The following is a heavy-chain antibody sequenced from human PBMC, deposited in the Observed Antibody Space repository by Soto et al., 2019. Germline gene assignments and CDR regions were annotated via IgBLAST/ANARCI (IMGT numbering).Heavy chain of an antibody. CDR3: ARVTLVPAAIPHELRNWYFDL. Sequence: QVQLVESGGGVVQPGRSLRLSCAASGFTFSSYAIHWVRQAPDKWLEWVAVISYDGSNKYYADSVKGRFTISRDNSKNRLYLQMNGLRTEHTSMYFCARVTLVPAAIPHELRNWYFDLWGLGTLVTVSS. CDR2: ISYDGSNK. J-gene: IGHJ2*01. CDR1: GFTFSSYA. V-gene: IGHV3-30-3*01. D-gene: IGHD2-2*02.